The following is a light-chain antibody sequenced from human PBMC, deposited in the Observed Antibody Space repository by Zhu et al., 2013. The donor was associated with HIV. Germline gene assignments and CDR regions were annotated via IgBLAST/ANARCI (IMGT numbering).Light chain of an antibody. Sequence: DIQMTQSPSSLSASVGDRVTITCQASQDISNYLNWYQQKPGKAPKLLIYDASNLETGVPSRFSGSGSGTDFTFTISSLQPEDFATYFCQQFDDPPYTFGQGTTVENK. CDR1: QDISNY. CDR2: DAS. CDR3: QQFDDPPYT. V-gene: IGKV1-33*01. J-gene: IGKJ2*01.